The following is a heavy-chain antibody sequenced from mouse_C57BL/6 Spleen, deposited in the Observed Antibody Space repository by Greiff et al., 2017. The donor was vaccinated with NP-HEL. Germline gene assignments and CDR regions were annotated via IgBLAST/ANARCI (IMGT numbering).Heavy chain of an antibody. J-gene: IGHJ4*01. CDR1: GYSITSGYY. CDR2: ISYDGSN. D-gene: IGHD2-5*01. Sequence: EVKVEESGPGLVKPSQSLSLTCSVTGYSITSGYYWNWIRQFPGNKLEWMGYISYDGSNNYNPSLKNRISITRDTSKNQFFLKLNSVTTEDTATYYCARDAYYSNYGDYAMDYWGQGTSVTVSS. V-gene: IGHV3-6*01. CDR3: ARDAYYSNYGDYAMDY.